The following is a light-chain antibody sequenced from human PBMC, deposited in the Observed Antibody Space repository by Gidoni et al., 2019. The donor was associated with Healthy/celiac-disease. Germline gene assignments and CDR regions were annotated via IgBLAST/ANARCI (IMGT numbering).Light chain of an antibody. J-gene: IGKJ2*01. CDR3: QQYYSYPF. V-gene: IGKV1-8*01. Sequence: AIRITQSPSSLSASTGDRVTITCRASQGISSYLAWPASTLQSGVPSRFSGSGSGADFTLTISCLQSEDFATYYCQQYYSYPFFGQXTKLEIK. CDR1: QGISSY. CDR2: AS.